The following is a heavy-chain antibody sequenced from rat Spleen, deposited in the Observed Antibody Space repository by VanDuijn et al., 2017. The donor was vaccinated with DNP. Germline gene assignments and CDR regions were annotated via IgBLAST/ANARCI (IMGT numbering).Heavy chain of an antibody. Sequence: EVQLVESGGGLVQPGRSLKLSCAASGFIFSNFGMHWLRQARTKGLELVASISPSGYRTYYRDSVKGRFTISRDDAKSTLCLQMDSLRSEDTATFYCSTSTMMVINVGYWGQGVMVTVSS. CDR1: GFIFSNFG. CDR3: STSTMMVINVGY. D-gene: IGHD1-12*03. V-gene: IGHV5-19*01. J-gene: IGHJ2*01. CDR2: ISPSGYRT.